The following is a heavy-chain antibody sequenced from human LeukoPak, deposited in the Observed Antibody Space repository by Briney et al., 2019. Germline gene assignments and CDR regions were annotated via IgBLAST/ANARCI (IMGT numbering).Heavy chain of an antibody. CDR3: ARDDGCSSTSCYTNGYYGMDV. CDR1: GGTFSIYA. V-gene: IGHV1-69*01. D-gene: IGHD2-2*02. J-gene: IGHJ6*02. Sequence: GASVKVSCTASGGTFSIYAISWVRQAPGQGLEWMGGIIPIFGTANYAQKFQGRVTITADESTSTAYMELSSLRSEDTAVYYCARDDGCSSTSCYTNGYYGMDVWGQGTTVTVSS. CDR2: IIPIFGTA.